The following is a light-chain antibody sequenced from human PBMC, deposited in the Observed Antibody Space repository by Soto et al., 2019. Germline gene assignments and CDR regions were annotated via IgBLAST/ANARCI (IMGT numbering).Light chain of an antibody. J-gene: IGKJ5*01. V-gene: IGKV3-20*01. CDR3: QQYGSSPPIT. Sequence: EIVLTQSPGTLSLSPGERATLSCRASQSVSSSYLAWYQQKPGQAPRLLIYGASSRATGIPDRFSGSGSGTDFTLTLSSLEPEDIAVYYCQQYGSSPPITFDQATRLAIK. CDR2: GAS. CDR1: QSVSSSY.